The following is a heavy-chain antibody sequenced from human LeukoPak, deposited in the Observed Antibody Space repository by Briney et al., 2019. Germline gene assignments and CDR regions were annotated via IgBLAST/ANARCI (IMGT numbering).Heavy chain of an antibody. CDR2: INHSGST. D-gene: IGHD6-19*01. J-gene: IGHJ4*02. V-gene: IGHV4-34*01. Sequence: SETLSLTCAVYGGSFSGYYWSWIRQPPGKGLEWIGEINHSGSTNYNPSLKSRVTISVDTSKNQFSLKLSSVTAADTAVYYCARSIAVAGNDYWGQGTLVTVSS. CDR1: GGSFSGYY. CDR3: ARSIAVAGNDY.